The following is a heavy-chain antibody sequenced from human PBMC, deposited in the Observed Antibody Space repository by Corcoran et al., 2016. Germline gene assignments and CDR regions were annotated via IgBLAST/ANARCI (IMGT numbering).Heavy chain of an antibody. V-gene: IGHV3-30*18. CDR2: ISYDGSNK. J-gene: IGHJ4*02. Sequence: QVQLVESGGGVVQPGRSLRLSCAASGFIFSSYGMHWVRQAPGKGLEWVAVISYDGSNKYYADSMKGRFTSSRDNSKNTLYLEMNSLRAEDTVVDYWAKGKRIFGVVDYFDYWGQGTLVTVSS. CDR1: GFIFSSYG. CDR3: AKGKRIFGVVDYFDY. D-gene: IGHD3-3*01.